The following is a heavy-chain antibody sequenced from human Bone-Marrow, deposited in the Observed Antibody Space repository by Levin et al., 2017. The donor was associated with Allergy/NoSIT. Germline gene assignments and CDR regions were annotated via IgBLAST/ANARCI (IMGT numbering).Heavy chain of an antibody. CDR2: IYYNGST. CDR3: ARVLAGFDGSAMAYDY. D-gene: IGHD3-10*01. CDR1: GGSISTYY. V-gene: IGHV4-59*06. J-gene: IGHJ4*02. Sequence: SETLSLTCTVSGGSISTYYWSWIRQPPGQGLEWIGYIYYNGSTYFNPSLKSRVSISVDTSKNQFSLKLSSVTAADTADYYCARVLAGFDGSAMAYDYWGRGSLVTVSS.